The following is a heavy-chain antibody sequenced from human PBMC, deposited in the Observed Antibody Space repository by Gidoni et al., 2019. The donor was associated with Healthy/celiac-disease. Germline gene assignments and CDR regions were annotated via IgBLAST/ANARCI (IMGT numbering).Heavy chain of an antibody. J-gene: IGHJ4*02. CDR3: ARDMDFGGDY. CDR1: GFTFSSYS. V-gene: IGHV3-21*01. D-gene: IGHD3-10*01. Sequence: EVQLVESGGGLVKPGGSLRPSCAASGFTFSSYSMNWVRQAPGKGLEWVSSISSSSSYIYYADSVKGRFTISRDNAKNSLYLQMNSLRAEDTAVYYCARDMDFGGDYWGQGTLVTVSS. CDR2: ISSSSSYI.